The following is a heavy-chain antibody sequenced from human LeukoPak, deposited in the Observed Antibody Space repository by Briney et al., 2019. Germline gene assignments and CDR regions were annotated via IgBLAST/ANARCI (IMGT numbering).Heavy chain of an antibody. D-gene: IGHD5-12*01. CDR3: AGAAASGYDFNFDY. V-gene: IGHV3-21*01. CDR2: ISSSSSYI. CDR1: GFTFSSYS. Sequence: GGSLRLSCAASGFTFSSYSMNWVRQAPGKGLEWVSSISSSSSYIYYADSVKGRFTISRDNAKNSLYLQMNSLRAEDTAVYYCAGAAASGYDFNFDYWGQGTLVTVSS. J-gene: IGHJ4*02.